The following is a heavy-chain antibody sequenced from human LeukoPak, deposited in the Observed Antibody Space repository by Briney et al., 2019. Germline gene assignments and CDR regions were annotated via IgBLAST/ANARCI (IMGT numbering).Heavy chain of an antibody. J-gene: IGHJ4*02. CDR2: MKPDSGAT. CDR1: GYTFKTYD. D-gene: IGHD2-21*02. Sequence: GASVRVSCMASGYTFKTYDINWVRQATGQGLEWMGWMKPDSGATGYAPRFQGRVTITRNMSISTAYMELSSLRSEDTAVYYCVRGGLHCRGTDCYSTGLFDSWGRGTLVIVSS. CDR3: VRGGLHCRGTDCYSTGLFDS. V-gene: IGHV1-8*03.